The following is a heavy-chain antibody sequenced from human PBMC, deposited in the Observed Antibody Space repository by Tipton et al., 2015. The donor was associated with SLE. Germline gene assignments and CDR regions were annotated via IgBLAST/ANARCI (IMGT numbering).Heavy chain of an antibody. V-gene: IGHV3-74*03. J-gene: IGHJ6*02. CDR2: IYSDGSST. CDR3: GTTSTVYGMDV. CDR1: GFTFSTSW. D-gene: IGHD2-8*02. Sequence: SLRLSCEASGFTFSTSWMHWVRQGPGKGLVWVSRIYSDGSSTKYADSVKGRFTISRDNAKNMLYLQMNSLRAEDTAVYYCGTTSTVYGMDVWGQGTTVTVSS.